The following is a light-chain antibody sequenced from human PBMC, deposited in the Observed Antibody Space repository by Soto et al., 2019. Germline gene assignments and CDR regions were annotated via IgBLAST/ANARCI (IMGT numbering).Light chain of an antibody. CDR2: AVY. J-gene: IGKJ5*01. Sequence: TQSPVTLSLSPGDSANLSCRVSQSVGSNLAWYQQKPGQAPRLLIYAVYTRATGIPARFTGSGSGTEFTPNISSLQSEDFAVYYCQQYYKWPSITFGQGTRLEIK. CDR3: QQYYKWPSIT. CDR1: QSVGSN. V-gene: IGKV3-15*01.